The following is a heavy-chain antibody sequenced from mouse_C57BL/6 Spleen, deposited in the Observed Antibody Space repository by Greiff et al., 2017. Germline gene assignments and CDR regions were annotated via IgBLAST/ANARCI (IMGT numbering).Heavy chain of an antibody. J-gene: IGHJ4*01. CDR2: ISYDGSN. Sequence: VQLQQSGPGLVKPSQSLSLTCSVTGYSITSGYYWNWLRQFPGNKLEWMGYISYDGSNNYNPSLKTRISLTRDTSKNHFFLKLNSVTTEDTATYYCARDPTWGAMDYWGQGTSVTVSS. CDR1: GYSITSGYY. V-gene: IGHV3-6*01. D-gene: IGHD2-10*01. CDR3: ARDPTWGAMDY.